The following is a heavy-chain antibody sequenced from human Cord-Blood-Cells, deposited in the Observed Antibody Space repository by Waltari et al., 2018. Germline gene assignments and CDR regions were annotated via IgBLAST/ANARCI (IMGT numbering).Heavy chain of an antibody. Sequence: QLQLQESGPGLVKPSETLSLTCTVSGGSISSSSYYWGWIRQPPGKGLEWIGSIYYSGSTYYNPSLKSGVTISVDTSKNQFSRKLSSVTAADTAVYYCARRCSSTSCYFRVDYWGQGTLVTVSS. D-gene: IGHD2-2*01. V-gene: IGHV4-39*01. CDR1: GGSISSSSYY. J-gene: IGHJ4*02. CDR3: ARRCSSTSCYFRVDY. CDR2: IYYSGST.